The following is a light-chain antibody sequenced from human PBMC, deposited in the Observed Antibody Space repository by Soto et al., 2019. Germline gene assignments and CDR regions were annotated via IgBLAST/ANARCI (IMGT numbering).Light chain of an antibody. CDR3: QQYASSMVYT. CDR1: QSFSTNY. J-gene: IGKJ2*01. CDR2: GAS. V-gene: IGKV3-20*01. Sequence: EIVLTQSPGTLSLSPGESATLSCRASQSFSTNYLAWYQHKPGQAPRLLIYGASTRATGIPDRFSGSRSGTDFPLTIRRLEPEDFAVYYCQQYASSMVYTFGQGTKLEIK.